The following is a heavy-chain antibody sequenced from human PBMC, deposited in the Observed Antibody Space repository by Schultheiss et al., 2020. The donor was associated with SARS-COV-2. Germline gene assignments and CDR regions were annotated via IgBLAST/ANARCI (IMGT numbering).Heavy chain of an antibody. D-gene: IGHD6-6*01. CDR1: GFTFGDYA. CDR2: ISYDGSNK. CDR3: AVTLIAADLDY. J-gene: IGHJ4*02. V-gene: IGHV3-30*04. Sequence: GGSLRLSCTASGFTFGDYAMSWFRQAPGKGLEWVAVISYDGSNKYYADSVKGRFTISRDNSKNTLYLQMNSLRAEDTAVYYCAVTLIAADLDYWGQGTLVTVSS.